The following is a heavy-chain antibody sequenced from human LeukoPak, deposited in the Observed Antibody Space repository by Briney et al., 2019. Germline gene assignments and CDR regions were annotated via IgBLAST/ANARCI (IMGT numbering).Heavy chain of an antibody. Sequence: GGSLRLSCAASGFTFSDHFMDWVRQAPGKGLEWVGRSKNKANSYTTEYVASAKGRFTISREDSKSSLYLQMNSLRTEDTAVYYCTRLAGGDAFDIWGPGTMVTVSS. J-gene: IGHJ3*02. CDR1: GFTFSDHF. CDR3: TRLAGGDAFDI. D-gene: IGHD2-15*01. V-gene: IGHV3-72*01. CDR2: SKNKANSYTT.